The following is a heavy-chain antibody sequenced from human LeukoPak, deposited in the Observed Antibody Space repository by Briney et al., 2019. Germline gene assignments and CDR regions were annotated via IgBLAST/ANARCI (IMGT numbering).Heavy chain of an antibody. CDR2: IYYSGST. V-gene: IGHV4-59*01. D-gene: IGHD5-12*01. Sequence: PSETLSLTCTVSGGSISSYYWSWIRQPPGKGLEWIGYIYYSGSTSYNPSLKSRVTISVDTSSNQFFLMLSSVTAADTAVYYCARGTKTGYTGYDWNYWGQGSLVTVSS. CDR1: GGSISSYY. CDR3: ARGTKTGYTGYDWNY. J-gene: IGHJ4*02.